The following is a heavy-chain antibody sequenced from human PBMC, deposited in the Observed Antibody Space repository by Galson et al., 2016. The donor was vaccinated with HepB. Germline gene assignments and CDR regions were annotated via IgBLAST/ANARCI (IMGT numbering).Heavy chain of an antibody. CDR2: ISGSGGST. V-gene: IGHV3-23*01. Sequence: SLRLSCAASGFIFSNYAMSWVRQVPGKGLEWVSAISGSGGSTHYADSVKGRFTISRDNSKNTLYLQMNGLRAEVTAVYYCAKAVTRNTIFGVVTGKEGAHYGMDVWGQGTTVTVSS. D-gene: IGHD3-3*01. J-gene: IGHJ6*02. CDR1: GFIFSNYA. CDR3: AKAVTRNTIFGVVTGKEGAHYGMDV.